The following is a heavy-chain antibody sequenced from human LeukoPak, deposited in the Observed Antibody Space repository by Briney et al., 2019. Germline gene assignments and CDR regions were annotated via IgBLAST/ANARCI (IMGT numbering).Heavy chain of an antibody. Sequence: GGSLRLSCVVSGITVSNYDMSWVRQAPGKGLEWVAVIWYDGSNKYYADSVKGRFTISRDNSKNTLYLQMNSLRAEDTAVYYCARDITDIVVVPADHYYYYGMDVWGQGTTVTVSS. V-gene: IGHV3-33*08. CDR3: ARDITDIVVVPADHYYYYGMDV. CDR1: GITVSNYD. CDR2: IWYDGSNK. D-gene: IGHD2-2*01. J-gene: IGHJ6*02.